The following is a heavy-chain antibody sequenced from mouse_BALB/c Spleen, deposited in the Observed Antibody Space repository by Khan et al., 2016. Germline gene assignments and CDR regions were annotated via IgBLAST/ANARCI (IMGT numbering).Heavy chain of an antibody. J-gene: IGHJ2*01. CDR3: ASDYYGSSYFDY. CDR1: GYSITSDYA. V-gene: IGHV3-2*02. Sequence: EVQLQESGPGLVKPSQSLFPTCTVTGYSITSDYAWNWIRQFPGNKLEWMGYISYSGSTSYNPSLKSRISINRDTSKNQFFLQLNSVTTEDTATYYCASDYYGSSYFDYWGQGTTLTVSS. D-gene: IGHD1-1*01. CDR2: ISYSGST.